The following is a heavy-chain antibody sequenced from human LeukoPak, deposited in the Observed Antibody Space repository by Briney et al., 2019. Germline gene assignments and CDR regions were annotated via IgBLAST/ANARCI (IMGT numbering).Heavy chain of an antibody. Sequence: PSETLSLTCTVSGGSISSSSYYWVWIRQPPGKGLDGIGSIYYSGSTYYNPSLKSRVTISVATSPNQFSLKLSSVPAANTAVYYSASPPIVGGATATFDTWGQGTLVTVSS. CDR3: ASPPIVGGATATFDT. D-gene: IGHD2-21*01. V-gene: IGHV4-39*01. CDR2: IYYSGST. CDR1: GGSISSSSYY. J-gene: IGHJ5*01.